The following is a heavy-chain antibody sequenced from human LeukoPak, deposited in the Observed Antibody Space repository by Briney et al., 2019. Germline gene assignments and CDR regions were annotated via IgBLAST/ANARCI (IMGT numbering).Heavy chain of an antibody. D-gene: IGHD6-19*01. CDR3: AKGGPVAADPRYFQH. Sequence: GGSLRLSCAASGFTFSSYAMSWVRQAPGKGLEWVSAISGSGGTTYYADSVEGRFTISRDNSKNTLYLQMNSLRAEDTAVYYCAKGGPVAADPRYFQHWGQGTLVTVSS. CDR2: ISGSGGTT. J-gene: IGHJ1*01. CDR1: GFTFSSYA. V-gene: IGHV3-23*01.